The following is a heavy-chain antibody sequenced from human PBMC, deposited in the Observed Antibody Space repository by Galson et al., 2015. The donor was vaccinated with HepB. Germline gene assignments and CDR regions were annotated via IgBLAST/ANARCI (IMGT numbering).Heavy chain of an antibody. CDR1: GFTFSSYG. Sequence: SLRLSCAASGFTFSSYGMHWVRQAPGKGLEWVAVISNDGRNQFYADSVKGRFAMFRDNSKNTLFLQMNSLRDEDTAMYYCTRDFNWGTFDYWGQGTLVTVSP. CDR3: TRDFNWGTFDY. J-gene: IGHJ4*02. V-gene: IGHV3-33*08. CDR2: ISNDGRNQ. D-gene: IGHD7-27*01.